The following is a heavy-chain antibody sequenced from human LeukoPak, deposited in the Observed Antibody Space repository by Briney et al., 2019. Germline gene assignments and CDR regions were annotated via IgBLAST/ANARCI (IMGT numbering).Heavy chain of an antibody. CDR3: AKGTGYSGYDRDYYYYYYMDV. CDR2: ISGSGGST. CDR1: GFSFSSYA. J-gene: IGHJ6*03. V-gene: IGHV3-23*01. D-gene: IGHD5-12*01. Sequence: PGGSLRLSCAASGFSFSSYAMSWVRQAPGKGLEWVSAISGSGGSTYYADSVKGRFTISRDNSKNTLYLQMNSLRAGDTAVYYCAKGTGYSGYDRDYYYYYYMDVWGKGTTVTVSS.